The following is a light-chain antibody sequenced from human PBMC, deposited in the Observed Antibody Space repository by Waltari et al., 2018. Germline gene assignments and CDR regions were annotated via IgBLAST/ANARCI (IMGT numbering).Light chain of an antibody. V-gene: IGKV1-39*01. CDR3: QETYNPPWT. CDR2: YAS. J-gene: IGKJ1*01. Sequence: DIQMTQSPLSLSASVGDRVTVTCRASQSVSTHLNWYQHKPGKAPELLVYYASFLETGVPYRFRASGSGKDFYFTITAVQPEDFATYYYQETYNPPWTFGPGTRLEI. CDR1: QSVSTH.